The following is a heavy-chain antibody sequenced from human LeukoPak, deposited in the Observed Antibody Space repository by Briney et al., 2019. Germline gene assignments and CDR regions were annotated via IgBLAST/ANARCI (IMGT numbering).Heavy chain of an antibody. J-gene: IGHJ5*02. Sequence: GGSPRLSCAASGFTFSDYYMSWIRQAPGKGLEWVSYISSSGRTIYYADSVKGRFTISRDNAKNSLYLQMNSLRAEDTAVYYCARVGSSWYDWFDPWGQGTLVTVSS. CDR1: GFTFSDYY. D-gene: IGHD6-13*01. CDR3: ARVGSSWYDWFDP. V-gene: IGHV3-11*04. CDR2: ISSSGRTI.